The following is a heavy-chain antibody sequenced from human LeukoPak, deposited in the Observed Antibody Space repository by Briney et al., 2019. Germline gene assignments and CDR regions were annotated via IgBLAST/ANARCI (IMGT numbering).Heavy chain of an antibody. CDR3: AYSSVSFDY. J-gene: IGHJ4*02. CDR1: GGMFNNYA. D-gene: IGHD6-25*01. CDR2: IIPIFGTP. Sequence: ASVKVSCKASGGMFNNYAISWVRQAPGQGLEWMGGIIPIFGTPNYAQKFQGRVTITADKSTSTPYMELSSRRAEDTAVYYCAYSSVSFDYCGQGTLVTDSS. V-gene: IGHV1-69*06.